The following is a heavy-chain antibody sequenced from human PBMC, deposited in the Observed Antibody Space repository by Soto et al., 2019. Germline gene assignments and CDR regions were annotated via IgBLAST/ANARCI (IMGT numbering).Heavy chain of an antibody. CDR2: IIPIFGTA. V-gene: IGHV1-69*01. J-gene: IGHJ4*02. CDR1: GGTFSSYA. CDR3: ASEVSGWYDSFDY. Sequence: QVQLVQSGAEVKKPGSSVKVSCKASGGTFSSYAISWVRQAPGHGLEWMGGIIPIFGTANYAQKFQGRVTITADEATSTAYMEMSSLRSEDTAVYYCASEVSGWYDSFDYWGQGTLVTVSS. D-gene: IGHD6-19*01.